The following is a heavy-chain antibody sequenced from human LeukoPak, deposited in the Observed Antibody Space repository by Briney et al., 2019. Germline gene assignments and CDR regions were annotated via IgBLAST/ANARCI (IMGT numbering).Heavy chain of an antibody. J-gene: IGHJ3*02. CDR1: GGSISDYY. Sequence: PSETLSLTCTASGGSISDYYWNWMRQPPGKGLEWIGYIYYSGRTNYNPSLKSRVSISVDTSKNQFSLKLSSVTAADTAVYYCARDFRGSVDAFDIWGQGTMVAVSS. CDR3: ARDFRGSVDAFDI. CDR2: IYYSGRT. V-gene: IGHV4-59*01.